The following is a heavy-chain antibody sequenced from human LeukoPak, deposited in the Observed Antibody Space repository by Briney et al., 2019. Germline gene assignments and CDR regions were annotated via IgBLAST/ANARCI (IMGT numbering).Heavy chain of an antibody. CDR3: GRVGAAHPSDYGGYYYFDY. CDR1: GDSVSSNSAT. Sequence: SQTLSLTCAISGDSVSSNSATWNWIRQSPSRGLEWLGRTYYRSKWYNDYALSVKSRMTINPDTSKNQFSLKLRSVTAADTAVYYCGRVGAAHPSDYGGYYYFDYWGQGNLVTVSS. V-gene: IGHV6-1*01. D-gene: IGHD4-23*01. CDR2: TYYRSKWYN. J-gene: IGHJ4*02.